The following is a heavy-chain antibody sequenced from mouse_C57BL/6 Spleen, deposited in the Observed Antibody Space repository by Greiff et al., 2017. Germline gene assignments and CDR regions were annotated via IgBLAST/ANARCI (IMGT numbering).Heavy chain of an antibody. D-gene: IGHD4-1*01. CDR3: ARLTGWFAY. CDR2: IRNKANGYTT. V-gene: IGHV7-3*01. CDR1: GFTFTDYY. Sequence: EVKLMDSGGGLVQPGGSLSLSCAASGFTFTDYYMSWVRQPPGKALEWLGFIRNKANGYTTEYSASVKGRFTISRDNSQSILYLQMNALRAEDSATYYCARLTGWFAYWGQGTLVTVSA. J-gene: IGHJ3*01.